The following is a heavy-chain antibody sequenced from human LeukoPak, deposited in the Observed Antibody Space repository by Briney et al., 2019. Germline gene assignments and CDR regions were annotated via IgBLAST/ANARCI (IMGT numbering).Heavy chain of an antibody. D-gene: IGHD3-16*01. CDR2: IIPIFGTA. Sequence: SVKVSCKASGGTFSSYAISWVRQAPGQGLEWMGGIIPIFGTANYAQKFQGRVTITADESTSTAYMELSSLRSEDTAVYYCAIPTSVGGVMTNWFDPWGQGTLVTVSS. J-gene: IGHJ5*02. V-gene: IGHV1-69*13. CDR3: AIPTSVGGVMTNWFDP. CDR1: GGTFSSYA.